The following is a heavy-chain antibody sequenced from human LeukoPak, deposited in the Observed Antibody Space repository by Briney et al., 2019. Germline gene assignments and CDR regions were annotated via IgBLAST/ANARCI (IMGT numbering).Heavy chain of an antibody. V-gene: IGHV1-8*01. CDR1: GYTFTSYD. D-gene: IGHD5-18*01. J-gene: IGHJ4*02. CDR2: MNPSSGNT. Sequence: ASVKVSCKASGYTFTSYDINWVRQATGQGLEWMGWMNPSSGNTGYAQKFQGRVTMTRNTSISTAYMELSSLRSEDTAVYYCARGSGYSYGWDYWGQGTLVTVSS. CDR3: ARGSGYSYGWDY.